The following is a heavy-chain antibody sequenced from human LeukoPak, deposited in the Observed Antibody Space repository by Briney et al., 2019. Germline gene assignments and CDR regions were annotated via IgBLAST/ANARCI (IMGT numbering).Heavy chain of an antibody. D-gene: IGHD1-26*01. J-gene: IGHJ4*02. CDR3: AGGSTRKWELLDC. CDR1: GFTFSSNW. Sequence: GGSLRLSCAASGFTFSSNWMHWVRQAPGKGLVWVSRINSDGSSTSYADSVKGRFTISRDNAKNTLYLQMNSLRVEDTAVYYCAGGSTRKWELLDCWGQGTLVIVSS. CDR2: INSDGSST. V-gene: IGHV3-74*01.